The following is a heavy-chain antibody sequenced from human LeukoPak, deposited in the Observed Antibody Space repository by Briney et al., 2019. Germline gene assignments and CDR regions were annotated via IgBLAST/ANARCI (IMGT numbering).Heavy chain of an antibody. CDR3: ARDQENGSSGQHPYYGMDV. CDR1: GFPFSSYA. Sequence: GGSLRLSCAASGFPFSSYAMHWVRQAPGKGLEWVAVISYTGDNRYYGDSVKGRFTISRDNSKNTLYLQMNSLRAEDTAVYYCARDQENGSSGQHPYYGMDVWGQGTTVTVSS. V-gene: IGHV3-30-3*01. J-gene: IGHJ6*02. D-gene: IGHD3-22*01. CDR2: ISYTGDNR.